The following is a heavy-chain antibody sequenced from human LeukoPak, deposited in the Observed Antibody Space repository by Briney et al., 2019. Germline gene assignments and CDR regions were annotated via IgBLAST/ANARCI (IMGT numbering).Heavy chain of an antibody. J-gene: IGHJ4*02. V-gene: IGHV4-31*03. Sequence: SETLSLTCTVSGGSISSGGYYWSWIRQHPGKGLEWIGYIYYSGSTYYNPSLKSRVTISVDTSKNQFSLKLSSVTAADTAVYYCARRVVVVPTLWGAFDYWGQGTLVTVSS. D-gene: IGHD2-2*01. CDR3: ARRVVVVPTLWGAFDY. CDR1: GGSISSGGYY. CDR2: IYYSGST.